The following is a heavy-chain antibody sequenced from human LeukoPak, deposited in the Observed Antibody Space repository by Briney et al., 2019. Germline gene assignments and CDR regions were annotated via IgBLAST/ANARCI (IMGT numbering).Heavy chain of an antibody. Sequence: SVKVSCKASGGTFSSYAISWVRQAPGQGLEWMGRIIPIFGTANYAQKFQGRVTITTDESTSTAYMELSSLRSEDTAVYYCARDSDYYYYMDVWGKGTTVTVSS. CDR2: IIPIFGTA. J-gene: IGHJ6*03. CDR1: GGTFSSYA. CDR3: ARDSDYYYYMDV. V-gene: IGHV1-69*05.